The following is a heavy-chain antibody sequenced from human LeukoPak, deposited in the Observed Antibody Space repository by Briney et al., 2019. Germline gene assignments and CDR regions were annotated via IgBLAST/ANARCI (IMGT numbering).Heavy chain of an antibody. V-gene: IGHV3-21*01. CDR1: GFTFSSYS. CDR2: ISSSSSYI. D-gene: IGHD3-10*01. J-gene: IGHJ4*02. Sequence: GGSLRLSCAASGFTFSSYSMNWVRQAPGKGLEWVSSISSSSSYIYYADSVKGRFTISRDNAKNSLYLQMNSLRAEDTAVYYCTTGLWFGEILSDFWGQGTLVTVSS. CDR3: TTGLWFGEILSDF.